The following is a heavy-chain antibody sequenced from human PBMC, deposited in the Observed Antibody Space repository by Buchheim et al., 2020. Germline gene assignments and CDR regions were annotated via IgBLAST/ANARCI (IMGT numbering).Heavy chain of an antibody. J-gene: IGHJ4*02. CDR1: GFTFSDYY. V-gene: IGHV3-11*01. Sequence: QVQLVESGGGLVKPGGSLRLSCAASGFTFSDYYMSWIRQAPGKGLEWVSYISSSGSTIYYVDSVKGRFTISRDNAKNSLHLKMNSLRAEDTAVYYCARDDGSGYFDWLIYTPNYFDYWGQGTL. D-gene: IGHD3-9*01. CDR3: ARDDGSGYFDWLIYTPNYFDY. CDR2: ISSSGSTI.